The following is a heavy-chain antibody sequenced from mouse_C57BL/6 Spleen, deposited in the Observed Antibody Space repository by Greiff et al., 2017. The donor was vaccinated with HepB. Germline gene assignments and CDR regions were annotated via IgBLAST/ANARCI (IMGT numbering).Heavy chain of an antibody. D-gene: IGHD1-1*01. CDR3: ARCGLLGSSPHYYAMDY. Sequence: EVQLQESGGGLVKPGGSLKLSCAASGFTFSDYGMHWVRQAPEKGLEWVACISSGSSTIYYADTVKGRFTISRDNAKNTLFLQMTSLRSEDTAMYYCARCGLLGSSPHYYAMDYWGQGTSVTVSS. J-gene: IGHJ4*01. V-gene: IGHV5-17*01. CDR2: ISSGSSTI. CDR1: GFTFSDYG.